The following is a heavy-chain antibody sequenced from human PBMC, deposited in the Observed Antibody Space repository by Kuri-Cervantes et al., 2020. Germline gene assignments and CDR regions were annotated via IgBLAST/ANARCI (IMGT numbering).Heavy chain of an antibody. CDR2: ISSSGSTI. J-gene: IGHJ4*02. D-gene: IGHD3-10*01. Sequence: GESLKISCAASGFTFSDYYMSWIRQAPGKGLEWVSYISSSGSTIYYADSVKGRFTISRDNSKNTLYLQMNSLRAEDTAVYYCARVRFGDYANDYWGQGTLVTDSS. CDR1: GFTFSDYY. CDR3: ARVRFGDYANDY. V-gene: IGHV3-11*01.